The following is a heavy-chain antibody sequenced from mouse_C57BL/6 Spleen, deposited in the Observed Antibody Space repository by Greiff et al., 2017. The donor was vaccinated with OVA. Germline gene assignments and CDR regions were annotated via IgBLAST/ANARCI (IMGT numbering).Heavy chain of an antibody. CDR2: INYDGSST. CDR1: GFTFSDYY. Sequence: EVQVEESEGGLVQPGSSMKLSCTASGFTFSDYYMAWVRQVPEKGLEWVANINYDGSSTYYLDSLKSRFIISRDKAKNILYLQMGSLKSEDTATYYCARGAGTGFDYWGQGTTLTVSS. V-gene: IGHV5-16*01. CDR3: ARGAGTGFDY. D-gene: IGHD4-1*01. J-gene: IGHJ2*01.